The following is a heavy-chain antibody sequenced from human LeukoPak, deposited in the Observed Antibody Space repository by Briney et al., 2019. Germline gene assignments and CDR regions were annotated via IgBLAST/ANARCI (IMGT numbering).Heavy chain of an antibody. CDR1: GFTFSSYA. CDR3: ARSRPAIAATEPPLDY. J-gene: IGHJ4*02. CDR2: ISYDVSNK. Sequence: GGSLRLSCAASGFTFSSYAMHWVRQAPGKGLEWVAVISYDVSNKYYADSVKGRFTISRDNSKNTLYLQMNSLRAEDTAVYYCARSRPAIAATEPPLDYWGQGTLVTVSS. V-gene: IGHV3-30-3*01. D-gene: IGHD6-13*01.